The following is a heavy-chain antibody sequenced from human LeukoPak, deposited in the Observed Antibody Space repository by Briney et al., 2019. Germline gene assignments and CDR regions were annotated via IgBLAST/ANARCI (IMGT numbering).Heavy chain of an antibody. CDR3: AKDSQVVPAAALRDYFDY. Sequence: GGSLRLSCAASGFTFSSYAMSWVRQAPGKGLEWVSAISGSGGSTYYADSVKGRFTISRDNSKNTLYLQMNSLRAEDTAVYYCAKDSQVVPAAALRDYFDYWGQGTLVTVSS. D-gene: IGHD2-2*01. CDR1: GFTFSSYA. V-gene: IGHV3-23*01. CDR2: ISGSGGST. J-gene: IGHJ4*02.